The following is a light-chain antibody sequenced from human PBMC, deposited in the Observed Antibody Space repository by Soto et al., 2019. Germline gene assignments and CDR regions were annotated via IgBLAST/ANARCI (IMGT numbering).Light chain of an antibody. CDR3: QKYGSAFT. J-gene: IGKJ3*01. Sequence: EIVLTQSPGTLSLSPGERATLSCRASQSVSSNYLAWYQHKPGQGPRLLIYAASSRATGIPARFSGSGSGTDFSLTISRLETEDFALYYWQKYGSAFTFGPGTKVDIK. V-gene: IGKV3-20*01. CDR1: QSVSSNY. CDR2: AAS.